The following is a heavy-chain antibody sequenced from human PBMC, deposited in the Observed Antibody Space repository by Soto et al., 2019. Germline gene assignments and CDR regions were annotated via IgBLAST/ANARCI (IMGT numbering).Heavy chain of an antibody. CDR3: ARESGGATATVDYYYFYMDV. J-gene: IGHJ6*03. CDR1: GDTFNDYC. V-gene: IGHV1-2*04. D-gene: IGHD5-12*01. Sequence: QVQLVQSGAELKKPGASVTVSCRSSGDTFNDYCIHWVRQAPGQGLEWMGWINPNSGVTKYAQKFQGWVSMTRDPSIRTVYMQLSRLRSDDTAVYYCARESGGATATVDYYYFYMDVWGTGTTVTVSS. CDR2: INPNSGVT.